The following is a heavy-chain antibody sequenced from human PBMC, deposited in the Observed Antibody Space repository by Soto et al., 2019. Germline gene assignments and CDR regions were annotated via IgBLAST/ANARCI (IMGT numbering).Heavy chain of an antibody. CDR1: GYTFNTYW. D-gene: IGHD3-10*01. J-gene: IGHJ5*02. CDR3: ARIISMVRGVPYNWFDP. V-gene: IGHV5-51*01. Sequence: GESLKISCKGSGYTFNTYWIGWVRQMPGKGLEWMGVIYPGDSHTRYSPSFQGQVTISADKSISTAYLQWSSLKASDTAMYYCARIISMVRGVPYNWFDPWGQGTLVTVSS. CDR2: IYPGDSHT.